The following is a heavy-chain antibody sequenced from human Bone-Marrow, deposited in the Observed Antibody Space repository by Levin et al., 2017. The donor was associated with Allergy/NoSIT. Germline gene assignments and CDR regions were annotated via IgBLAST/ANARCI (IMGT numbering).Heavy chain of an antibody. D-gene: IGHD5-24*01. Sequence: PGGSLRLSCVASGFTFSNYPVRWVRQAPGKGLEWVSGISGSGDTTYYGDSVKGRFTISRDNSKNTLYLEMNSLRAEDTAVYYNARRRWASQGACDPCDYWGQGTLVTVSS. CDR1: GFTFSNYP. J-gene: IGHJ4*02. CDR3: ARRRWASQGACDPCDY. V-gene: IGHV3-23*01. CDR2: ISGSGDTT.